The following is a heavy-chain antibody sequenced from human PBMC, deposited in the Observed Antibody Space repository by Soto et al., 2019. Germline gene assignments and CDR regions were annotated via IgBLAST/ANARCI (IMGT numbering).Heavy chain of an antibody. CDR1: GGTFSSYA. CDR2: IIPIFGTA. Sequence: QVQLVQSGAEVQKPGSSVKVSCKASGGTFSSYAISWVRQAPGQGLEWMGGIIPIFGTANYAQKFQGRVTITADESTSTAYMELSSLRSEDTAVYYCARPKNRYYGDYNYWYFDLWGRGTLVTVSS. V-gene: IGHV1-69*01. J-gene: IGHJ2*01. CDR3: ARPKNRYYGDYNYWYFDL. D-gene: IGHD4-17*01.